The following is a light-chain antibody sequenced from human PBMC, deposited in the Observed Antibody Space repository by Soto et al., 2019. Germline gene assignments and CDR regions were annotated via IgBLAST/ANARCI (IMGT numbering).Light chain of an antibody. V-gene: IGKV1-27*01. CDR2: GAS. CDR3: QKYYSDPFT. J-gene: IGKJ3*01. Sequence: DIQLTQSPSSLSASVGDRVTVTCRASQGISSSLAWYQQKPGQVPKLLIYGASTLQSGVPSRFSGSGSGTDFTLTISSLQPEDVSTYYCQKYYSDPFTFGRGTKVEIK. CDR1: QGISSS.